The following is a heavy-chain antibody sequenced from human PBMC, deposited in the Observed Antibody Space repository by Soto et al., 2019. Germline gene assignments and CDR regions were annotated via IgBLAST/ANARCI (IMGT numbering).Heavy chain of an antibody. CDR3: ARGGSSWSHRYYFDY. D-gene: IGHD6-13*01. Sequence: ASVKVSCKASGGTFSSYAISWVRQAPGQGLEWMGGIIPIFGTANYAQKFQGRVTITADESTSTAYMELSSLRSEDTAVYYCARGGSSWSHRYYFDYWGQGTLVTVSS. CDR1: GGTFSSYA. J-gene: IGHJ4*02. V-gene: IGHV1-69*13. CDR2: IIPIFGTA.